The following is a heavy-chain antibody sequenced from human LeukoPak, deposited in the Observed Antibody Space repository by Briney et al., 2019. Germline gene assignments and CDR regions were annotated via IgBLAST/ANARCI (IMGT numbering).Heavy chain of an antibody. Sequence: PGGSLRLSCAASGFTFSSYGMHWVRQAPGKGLEWVAVIWYDGSNKYYADSVKGRFTNSRDNSKNTLYLQMNSLRAEDTAVYYCAKDLLGYSSGPIDYWGQGTLVTVSS. CDR2: IWYDGSNK. CDR3: AKDLLGYSSGPIDY. CDR1: GFTFSSYG. V-gene: IGHV3-33*06. D-gene: IGHD6-19*01. J-gene: IGHJ4*02.